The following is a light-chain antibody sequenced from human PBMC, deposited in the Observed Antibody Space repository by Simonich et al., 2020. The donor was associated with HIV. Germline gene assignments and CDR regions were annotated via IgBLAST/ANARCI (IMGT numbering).Light chain of an antibody. CDR1: QSISDW. CDR3: QQANSFPIT. J-gene: IGKJ5*01. V-gene: IGKV1-12*01. Sequence: DIQMIQSPSSLSASVGDTVTITCRASQSISDWLAWYQQKPGKAPKLLFSEASSLESGVPSRFSGSGSGTEFTLTITNMQPEDSATYYCQQANSFPITFGQGTRLEI. CDR2: EAS.